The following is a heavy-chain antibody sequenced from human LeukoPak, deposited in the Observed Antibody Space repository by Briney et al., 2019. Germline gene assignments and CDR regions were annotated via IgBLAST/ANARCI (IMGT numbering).Heavy chain of an antibody. J-gene: IGHJ4*02. CDR3: ARSLRIVGKKHFDY. CDR1: GDSVSSSSAA. D-gene: IGHD3-22*01. V-gene: IGHV6-1*01. Sequence: SQTLSLTCAISGDSVSSSSAAWNWIRQSPSRGLEWLGRTYYRSKWYNDYAVSVKGRITIDPDTSKNQFSLQLNSVTPDDTAVYYCARSLRIVGKKHFDYWGQGTLVTVSS. CDR2: TYYRSKWYN.